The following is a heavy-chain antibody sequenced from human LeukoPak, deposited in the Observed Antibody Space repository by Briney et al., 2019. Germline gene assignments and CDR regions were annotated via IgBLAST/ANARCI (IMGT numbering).Heavy chain of an antibody. D-gene: IGHD1-26*01. J-gene: IGHJ4*02. Sequence: ASVKVSCKASGYTFTGYYMHWVRQAPGQGLEWMGWINPNSGGTNYAQKVQGRVTMTRDTSISTAYMELSRLRSDDRAGSFRARDSDQWELLGVIDYWRQGTLVTVSS. CDR1: GYTFTGYY. CDR2: INPNSGGT. V-gene: IGHV1-2*02. CDR3: ARDSDQWELLGVIDY.